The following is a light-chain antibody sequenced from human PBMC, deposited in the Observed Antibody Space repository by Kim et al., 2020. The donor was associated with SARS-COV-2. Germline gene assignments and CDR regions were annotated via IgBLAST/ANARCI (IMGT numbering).Light chain of an antibody. CDR2: GAS. V-gene: IGKV3-15*01. CDR1: QSVGTN. J-gene: IGKJ1*01. CDR3: QQYDNSPPT. Sequence: EIVMTQAPASLSVSPGEGVTLSCRASQSVGTNLAWYQQKPGQSPRLLIYGASTRATGIPARFSGSGSGTEFTLTINGLQSEDFAVFFCQQYDNSPPTFGPGTKVDIK.